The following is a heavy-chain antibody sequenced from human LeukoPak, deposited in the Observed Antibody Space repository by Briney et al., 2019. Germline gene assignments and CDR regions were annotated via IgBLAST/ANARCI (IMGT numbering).Heavy chain of an antibody. CDR2: ISGSGGST. CDR1: GFTFSSYY. J-gene: IGHJ5*02. D-gene: IGHD6-19*01. V-gene: IGHV3-23*01. Sequence: PGGSLRLSCEASGFTFSSYYMHWARQAPGKGLEWISAISGSGGSTYYADSVKGRFTISRDNSKNTLYLQMNSLRAEDTAVYYCAKIPYSSGWVQNWFDPWGQGTLVTVSS. CDR3: AKIPYSSGWVQNWFDP.